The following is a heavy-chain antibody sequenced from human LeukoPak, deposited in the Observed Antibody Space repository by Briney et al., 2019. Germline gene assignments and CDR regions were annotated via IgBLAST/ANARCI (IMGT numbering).Heavy chain of an antibody. CDR3: AREDHDPQWELNWFDP. CDR1: GYTFTSYD. D-gene: IGHD1-26*01. Sequence: ASVKVSCKASGYTFTSYDINWVRQATGQGLEWMGWINPNSGGTNYAQKFQGRVTMTRDTSISTAYMELSRLRSDDTAVCYCAREDHDPQWELNWFDPWGQGTLVTVSS. CDR2: INPNSGGT. V-gene: IGHV1-2*02. J-gene: IGHJ5*02.